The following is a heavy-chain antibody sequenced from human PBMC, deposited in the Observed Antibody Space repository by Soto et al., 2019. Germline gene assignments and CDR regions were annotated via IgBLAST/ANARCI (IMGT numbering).Heavy chain of an antibody. CDR1: GGSFSGYY. Sequence: QVQLQQWGAGLLKPSETLSLTCAVYGGSFSGYYWNWIRQPPGKGLEWIGEINHSGITNYNPSLKRRVPISLDTSKSQFSLKLSSVTAADTAVYYCAVDGARIGYWGPGTLVTVSS. CDR3: AVDGARIGY. D-gene: IGHD2-15*01. V-gene: IGHV4-34*01. J-gene: IGHJ4*02. CDR2: INHSGIT.